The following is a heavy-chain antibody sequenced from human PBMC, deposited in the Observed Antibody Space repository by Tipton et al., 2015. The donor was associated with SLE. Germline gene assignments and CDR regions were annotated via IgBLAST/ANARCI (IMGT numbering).Heavy chain of an antibody. V-gene: IGHV4-39*02. CDR3: ARDISGYSSSWYFDL. CDR1: GDSISSSGYY. CDR2: IYDNGNT. J-gene: IGHJ2*01. Sequence: TLSLTCTVSGDSISSSGYYWVWIRQPPGKGLEWVGSIYDNGNTYYNPSLKSRATISADTSKNLFSLKLSSVTAADTAVYYCARDISGYSSSWYFDLWGRGTLVTVSS. D-gene: IGHD6-13*01.